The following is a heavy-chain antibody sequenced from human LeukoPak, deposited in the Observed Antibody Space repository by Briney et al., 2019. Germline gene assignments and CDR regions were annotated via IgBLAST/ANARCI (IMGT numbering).Heavy chain of an antibody. CDR1: GFTFSSYA. CDR2: ISSNGGST. J-gene: IGHJ4*02. Sequence: GGSLRLSCAASGFTFSSYAMHWVRQAPGKGLEYVSAISSNGGSTYYANSVKGRFTISRDNSKNTLYLQMGSLRAEDMAVYYCAREGGSGYSSGWYYIFDYWGQGTLVTVSS. D-gene: IGHD6-19*01. CDR3: AREGGSGYSSGWYYIFDY. V-gene: IGHV3-64*01.